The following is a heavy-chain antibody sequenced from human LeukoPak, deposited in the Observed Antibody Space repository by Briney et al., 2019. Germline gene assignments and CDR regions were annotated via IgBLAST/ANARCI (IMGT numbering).Heavy chain of an antibody. CDR3: ARDSYYHDSSGYPDY. J-gene: IGHJ4*02. Sequence: APVKVSCKASGYTFTGYYMHWVRQAPGQGLEWMGWINPNSGGTNYAQKFQGRVTMTRDTSISTAYMELSRLRSDDTAVYYCARDSYYHDSSGYPDYWGQGTLVTVSS. CDR1: GYTFTGYY. D-gene: IGHD3-22*01. CDR2: INPNSGGT. V-gene: IGHV1-2*02.